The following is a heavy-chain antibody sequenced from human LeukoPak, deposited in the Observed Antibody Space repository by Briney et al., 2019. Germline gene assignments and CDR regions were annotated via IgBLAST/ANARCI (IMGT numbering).Heavy chain of an antibody. J-gene: IGHJ6*03. Sequence: ASVKVSCKASGYTFTGYYMHWVRQAPGQGLEWMGRINPNSGGTNYAQKFQGRVTMTRDTSISTAYMELSRLRSEDTAVYYCAGSPYSSGWYPFGGYYYYYYMDVWGKGTTVTVSS. CDR3: AGSPYSSGWYPFGGYYYYYYMDV. V-gene: IGHV1-2*06. D-gene: IGHD6-19*01. CDR2: INPNSGGT. CDR1: GYTFTGYY.